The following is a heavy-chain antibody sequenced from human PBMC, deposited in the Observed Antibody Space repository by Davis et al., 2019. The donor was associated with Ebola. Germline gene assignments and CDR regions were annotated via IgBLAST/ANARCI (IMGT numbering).Heavy chain of an antibody. D-gene: IGHD2-15*01. Sequence: SVKVSCKASGGTFSSYSISWVRQAPGQGLEWMGGIIPIFGTANYAQKFQGRVTITADESTSTAYMELSSLRSEDTAVYYCARVWGYCSGGSCYSHFDYWGQGTLVTVSS. CDR1: GGTFSSYS. CDR2: IIPIFGTA. CDR3: ARVWGYCSGGSCYSHFDY. J-gene: IGHJ4*02. V-gene: IGHV1-69*13.